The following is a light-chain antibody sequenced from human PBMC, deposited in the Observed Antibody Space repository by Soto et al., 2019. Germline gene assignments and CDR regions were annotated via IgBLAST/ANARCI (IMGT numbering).Light chain of an antibody. V-gene: IGKV1-5*03. Sequence: DIQMTQSPSSLSASVGDRVTITCRGSQGISSWLAWYQQKPGKAPRLLIYKASSLASGVPSRFSGSGSGTEFNLTIRSLQTADFATYYRQQYKTFGQGTKVDIK. J-gene: IGKJ1*01. CDR2: KAS. CDR3: QQYKT. CDR1: QGISSW.